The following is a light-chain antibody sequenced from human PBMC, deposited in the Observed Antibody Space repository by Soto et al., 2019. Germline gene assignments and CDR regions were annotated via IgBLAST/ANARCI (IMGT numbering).Light chain of an antibody. CDR3: QQYGSSRT. CDR2: AAS. CDR1: QGIGDT. V-gene: IGKV3-20*01. Sequence: IVIALAPGTLSVSPGEGVTLSCRASQGIGDTLAWYQQKPGQAPRPLIYAASSRATGTPDRFSGSGSGTDFTLTISKLEPEDFAVYYCQQYGSSRTFRQGTKVDIK. J-gene: IGKJ1*01.